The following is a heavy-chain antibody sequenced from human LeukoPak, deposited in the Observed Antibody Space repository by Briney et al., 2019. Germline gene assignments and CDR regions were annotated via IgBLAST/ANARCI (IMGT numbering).Heavy chain of an antibody. CDR2: INPNGGGT. Sequence: GASVKVSCKASGYTFTGHYIHWARQAPGQGLEWMGWINPNGGGTNYAQKFQGRVTMTRDTSITTAYMELSRLRSDDTAVYYCARGGGTVFGVINDWGQGTLVTVSS. D-gene: IGHD3-3*01. J-gene: IGHJ4*02. V-gene: IGHV1-2*02. CDR3: ARGGGTVFGVIND. CDR1: GYTFTGHY.